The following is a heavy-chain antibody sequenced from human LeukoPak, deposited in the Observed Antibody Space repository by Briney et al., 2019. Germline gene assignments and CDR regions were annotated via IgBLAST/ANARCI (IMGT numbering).Heavy chain of an antibody. CDR1: GATFSSYA. Sequence: ASVKVSCTASGATFSSYAISWVRQAPGQGLEWMGGIIPIFGTANYAQKFQGRVTITADESTSTAYMELSSLRSEDTAVYYCARRRIAARYYFDYWGQGTLVTVSS. V-gene: IGHV1-69*13. CDR2: IIPIFGTA. J-gene: IGHJ4*02. CDR3: ARRRIAARYYFDY. D-gene: IGHD6-6*01.